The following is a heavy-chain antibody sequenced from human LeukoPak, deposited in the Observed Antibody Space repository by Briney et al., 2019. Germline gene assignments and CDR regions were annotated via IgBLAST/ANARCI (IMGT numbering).Heavy chain of an antibody. J-gene: IGHJ1*01. CDR2: INPNSGGT. CDR3: ARLGVAGDPSSAEYLQH. V-gene: IGHV1-2*06. CDR1: GYTFTGYY. Sequence: ASVKVSCKASGYTFTGYYMHWVRQAPGQGLEWMGRINPNSGGTNYAQKLQGRVTMTTDTSTSTAYMELMSLRSDDTAVYYCARLGVAGDPSSAEYLQHWGQGTLVTVSS. D-gene: IGHD6-19*01.